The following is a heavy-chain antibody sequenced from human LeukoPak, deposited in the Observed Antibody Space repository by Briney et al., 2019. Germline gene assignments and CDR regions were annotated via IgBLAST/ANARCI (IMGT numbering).Heavy chain of an antibody. J-gene: IGHJ4*02. CDR3: ARHVRPYDSSGYYGY. CDR2: IYTNGST. Sequence: PSQTLSLTCTLSGGSTSSYYCRWIRQPAGPGPKCIGGIYTNGSTNYNPSLKSRVTISVDTSKNQFSLKLSSVPAADTAVYYCARHVRPYDSSGYYGYWGQGTLVTVSS. V-gene: IGHV4-4*07. CDR1: GGSTSSYY. D-gene: IGHD3-22*01.